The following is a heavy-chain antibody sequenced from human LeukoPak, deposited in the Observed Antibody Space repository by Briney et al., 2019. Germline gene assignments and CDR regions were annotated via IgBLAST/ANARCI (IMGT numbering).Heavy chain of an antibody. V-gene: IGHV3-33*08. CDR3: ARGPGFSSSWYLPFLGDY. J-gene: IGHJ4*02. CDR1: GFTFSSYG. D-gene: IGHD6-13*01. CDR2: IWYDGSNK. Sequence: PGGSLRLSCAASGFTFSSYGMHWVRQAPGKGLEWVAVIWYDGSNKYYADSVKGRFTISRDNSKNTLYLQMNSLRAEDTAVYYCARGPGFSSSWYLPFLGDYWGQGTLVTVSS.